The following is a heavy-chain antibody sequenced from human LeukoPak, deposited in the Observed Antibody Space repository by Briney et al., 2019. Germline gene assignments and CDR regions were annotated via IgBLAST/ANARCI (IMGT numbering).Heavy chain of an antibody. D-gene: IGHD6-13*01. CDR3: ARSRLHYYGVDV. Sequence: PSGTLSLTCAVSGGSISSSNWWSWVRQPPGKGLEWIGEIYHSGSTNYNPSLKSQVTISVDKSKNQFSLKLSSVTAADTAVYYCARSRLHYYGVDVWGQGTTVTVSS. CDR2: IYHSGST. J-gene: IGHJ6*02. V-gene: IGHV4-4*02. CDR1: GGSISSSNW.